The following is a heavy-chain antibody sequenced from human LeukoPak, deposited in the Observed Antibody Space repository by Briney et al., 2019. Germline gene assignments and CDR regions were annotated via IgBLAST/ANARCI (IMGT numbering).Heavy chain of an antibody. V-gene: IGHV5-51*01. D-gene: IGHD3-22*01. Sequence: GESLKISCKGSGYSFTSYWIGWVRQMPGKGLEWMGIIYPGDSDTRYSPSFQGQVTISADKSISTAYLQWSSLKASDTAMYCCARPPSTRTHYYDSSGYYAFDYWGQGTLVTVSS. CDR1: GYSFTSYW. CDR3: ARPPSTRTHYYDSSGYYAFDY. CDR2: IYPGDSDT. J-gene: IGHJ4*02.